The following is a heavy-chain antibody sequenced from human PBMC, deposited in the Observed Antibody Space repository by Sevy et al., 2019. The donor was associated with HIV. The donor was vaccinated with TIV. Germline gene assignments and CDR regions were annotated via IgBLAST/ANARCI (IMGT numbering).Heavy chain of an antibody. CDR3: AGAQYYYDSSGYYPGGAFDI. CDR2: INSDGSST. CDR1: GFTFSSYW. J-gene: IGHJ3*02. Sequence: GGSLRLSCAASGFTFSSYWMHWVRQAPGKGLVWVSRINSDGSSTSYADSVKGRFTISRDNAKNTLYLQMNSLRAEDTAVYYCAGAQYYYDSSGYYPGGAFDIWGQGTMVTVSS. D-gene: IGHD3-22*01. V-gene: IGHV3-74*01.